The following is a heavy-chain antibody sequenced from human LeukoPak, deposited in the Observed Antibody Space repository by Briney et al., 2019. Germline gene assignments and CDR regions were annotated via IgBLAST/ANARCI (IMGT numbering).Heavy chain of an antibody. D-gene: IGHD3-22*01. Sequence: GGSLRLSCAASGFTFSSYAMSWVRQAPGRGLEWVSAISGSGGSTYYADSVKGRFTISRDNSKNTLYLQMNSLRAEDTAVYYCAKSKYYYDSSGYDYWGQGTLVTVSS. V-gene: IGHV3-23*01. CDR2: ISGSGGST. CDR3: AKSKYYYDSSGYDY. J-gene: IGHJ4*02. CDR1: GFTFSSYA.